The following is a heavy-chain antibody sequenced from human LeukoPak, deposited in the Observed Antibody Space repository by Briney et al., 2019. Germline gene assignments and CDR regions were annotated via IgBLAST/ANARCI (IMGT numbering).Heavy chain of an antibody. CDR1: GGSISPLY. CDR2: IYYSGTT. CDR3: ARGGVAAKYYFDY. J-gene: IGHJ4*02. V-gene: IGHV4-59*11. Sequence: SETLSLTCTVCGGSISPLYWGWIRQPPGKGLEFIGYIYYSGTTNYNPSLRSRVTLSVDTSKNQFSLKLSSVTAADTAVYYCARGGVAAKYYFDYWGPGTLVTVSS. D-gene: IGHD3-10*01.